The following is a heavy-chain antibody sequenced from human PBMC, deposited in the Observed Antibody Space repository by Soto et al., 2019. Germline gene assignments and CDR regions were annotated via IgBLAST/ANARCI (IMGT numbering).Heavy chain of an antibody. CDR2: IIPIFGTA. V-gene: IGHV1-69*01. Sequence: QVQLVQSGAEVKKPGSSVKVSCKAPGGTFSSYAISWVRQAPGQGLEWMGGIIPIFGTANYAQKFQGRVTITADESTSTGYMELSSLRSEDTVVYYCARSQGGSTSLDIYYYYYYGMDVWGQGTTVTVSS. J-gene: IGHJ6*02. D-gene: IGHD2-2*01. CDR3: ARSQGGSTSLDIYYYYYYGMDV. CDR1: GGTFSSYA.